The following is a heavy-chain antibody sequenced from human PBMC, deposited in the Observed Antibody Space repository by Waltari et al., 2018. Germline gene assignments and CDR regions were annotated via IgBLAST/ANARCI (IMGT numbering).Heavy chain of an antibody. J-gene: IGHJ4*02. D-gene: IGHD6-19*01. CDR1: GFPFTYYA. Sequence: EVHLLESGGGLVQPGGSLRLSCEASGFPFTYYAMIWVRQAPGKGLEWVSGISGSGGVTYYADSVKGRFAISRDNSKNTVYLQMNTLTAEDTAIYYCAKPSIGWYPDSWGQGTLVTVSS. V-gene: IGHV3-23*01. CDR3: AKPSIGWYPDS. CDR2: ISGSGGVT.